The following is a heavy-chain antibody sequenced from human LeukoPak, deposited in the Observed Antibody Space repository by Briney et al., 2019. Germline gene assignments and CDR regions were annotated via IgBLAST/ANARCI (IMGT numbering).Heavy chain of an antibody. D-gene: IGHD3-22*01. Sequence: GGSLRLSCAASGFTFSGYALHWVRQAPGKGLEWVAVISYDGSSKYYADSVKGRFTISRDNAKNSLYLLMNSLRTEDTAVYYCAATYYYDGSGDYWGQGTLVTVSS. J-gene: IGHJ4*02. CDR3: AATYYYDGSGDY. CDR2: ISYDGSSK. CDR1: GFTFSGYA. V-gene: IGHV3-30-3*01.